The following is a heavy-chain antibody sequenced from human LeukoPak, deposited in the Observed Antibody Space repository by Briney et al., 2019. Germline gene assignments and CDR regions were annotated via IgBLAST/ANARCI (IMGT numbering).Heavy chain of an antibody. J-gene: IGHJ6*02. CDR1: GGSISSGGYY. CDR3: GREGIFITMVRGVDV. Sequence: PSETLSLTCTVSGGSISSGGYYWSWIRQPPGKGLEWIGYIYHSGSTYYNPSLKSRVAISVDTSKNQFSLKLSSVTAADTAVYYCGREGIFITMVRGVDVWGQGTTVTVSS. D-gene: IGHD3-10*01. V-gene: IGHV4-30-2*05. CDR2: IYHSGST.